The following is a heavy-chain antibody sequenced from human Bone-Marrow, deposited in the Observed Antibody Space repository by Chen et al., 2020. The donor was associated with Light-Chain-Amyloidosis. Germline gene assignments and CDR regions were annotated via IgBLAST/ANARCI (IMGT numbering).Heavy chain of an antibody. J-gene: IGHJ3*02. CDR2: IYYSGSA. D-gene: IGHD1-26*01. V-gene: IGHV4-39*01. CDR1: GGSISNSDNYY. Sequence: QLQLQESGPGLVKPSETLSLTCTVSGGSISNSDNYYWTWIRQPPGKGLEWIGSIYYSGSAYYIPSLKSRLTISVDTSKNQFSLKLSSVTAADTAVYYCARRGRSGCYFRAFDIWGQGTMVTVSS. CDR3: ARRGRSGCYFRAFDI.